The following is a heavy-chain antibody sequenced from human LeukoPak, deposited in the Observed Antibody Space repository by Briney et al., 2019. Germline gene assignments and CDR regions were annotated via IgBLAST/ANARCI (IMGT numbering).Heavy chain of an antibody. Sequence: RGRSLRLSCAASGFTFSSYGMHWVRQAPGKGLEWVAVISYDGSNKYYADSVKGRFTISRDNSKNTLYLQMNSLRAEDTAVYYCAKAGIAVAGTWGIFDYWGQGTLVTVSS. CDR3: AKAGIAVAGTWGIFDY. CDR1: GFTFSSYG. D-gene: IGHD6-19*01. CDR2: ISYDGSNK. J-gene: IGHJ4*02. V-gene: IGHV3-30*18.